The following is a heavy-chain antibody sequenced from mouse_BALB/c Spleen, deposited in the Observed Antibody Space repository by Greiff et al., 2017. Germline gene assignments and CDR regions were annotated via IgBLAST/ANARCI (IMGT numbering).Heavy chain of an antibody. V-gene: IGHV1-12*01. CDR2: IYPGNGDT. Sequence: QVQLQQPGAELVKPGASVKMSCKASGYTFTSYNMHWVKQTPGQGLEWIGAIYPGNGDTSYNQKFKGKATLTADKSSSTAYMQLSSLTSEDSAVYYCARGRYENYYAMDYWGQGTSVTVSS. J-gene: IGHJ4*01. CDR3: ARGRYENYYAMDY. D-gene: IGHD1-1*01. CDR1: GYTFTSYN.